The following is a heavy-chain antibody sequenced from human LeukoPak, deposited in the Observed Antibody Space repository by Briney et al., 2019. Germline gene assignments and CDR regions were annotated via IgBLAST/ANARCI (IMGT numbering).Heavy chain of an antibody. CDR3: ASGYCGGACQLGGVDM. D-gene: IGHD2-21*02. Sequence: PSETLSLTCAVSGGSISSGGYSWSWIRQPPGKGLEWIGYIYYSGSTNYNPSLKSRVTISLDTSGNQFSLKLSSVTAADTAVYYCASGYCGGACQLGGVDMWGQGTMVTVSS. CDR1: GGSISSGGYS. CDR2: IYYSGST. V-gene: IGHV4-61*08. J-gene: IGHJ3*02.